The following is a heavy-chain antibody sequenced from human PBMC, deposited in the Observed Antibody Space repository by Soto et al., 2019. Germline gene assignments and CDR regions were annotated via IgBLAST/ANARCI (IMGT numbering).Heavy chain of an antibody. J-gene: IGHJ5*02. V-gene: IGHV4-39*01. CDR3: AGQTFTIAAASYGRSNWFDP. D-gene: IGHD6-25*01. CDR1: GGSITRSSHF. CDR2: IYFTGNT. Sequence: SETLSLTCSASGGSITRSSHFWGWVRQPPGKGLEWIGTIYFTGNTYYTPSLKSRLTMSIETSKNEFSLRLNSVTAADTAVYYCAGQTFTIAAASYGRSNWFDPWGPGTLVTAPQ.